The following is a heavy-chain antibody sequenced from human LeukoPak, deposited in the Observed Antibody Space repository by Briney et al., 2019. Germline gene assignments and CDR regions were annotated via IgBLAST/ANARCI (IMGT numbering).Heavy chain of an antibody. Sequence: PGGSLRLSCTASGFTFSNYWMSWVRQAPGKGLEWVANIKQDGSEKHYVDSVTGRFTISRDNAKNSLYLQMNSLRAEDTAVYYCAKDRWGSADFWDHWGQGTRVTVSS. CDR3: AKDRWGSADFWDH. D-gene: IGHD7-27*01. CDR1: GFTFSNYW. CDR2: IKQDGSEK. J-gene: IGHJ4*02. V-gene: IGHV3-7*03.